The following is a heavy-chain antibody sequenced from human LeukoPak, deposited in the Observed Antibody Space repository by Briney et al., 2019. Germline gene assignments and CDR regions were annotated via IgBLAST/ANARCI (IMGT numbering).Heavy chain of an antibody. CDR3: AKGTGYGSSWYNDY. CDR1: GFTFSSYA. Sequence: GGSLRLSCAASGFTFSSYAMSWVRQAPGKGLEWVSTISGSGGTTHYADSVKGRFTISRDNSKNTLYLQMNSLRAEDTAVYYCAKGTGYGSSWYNDYWGQGTLVTVSS. D-gene: IGHD6-13*01. J-gene: IGHJ4*02. CDR2: ISGSGGTT. V-gene: IGHV3-23*01.